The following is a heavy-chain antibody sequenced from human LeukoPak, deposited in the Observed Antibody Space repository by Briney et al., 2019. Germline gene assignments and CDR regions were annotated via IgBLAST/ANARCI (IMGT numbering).Heavy chain of an antibody. D-gene: IGHD2-2*02. Sequence: PGGSLRLSCAASGFTFSNFNMNWVRQAPGKGLEWISSITYSSRYMYYADSVKGRFTISRDNAKNSLYLHMNSLRAEDTAVYYCARDFGSSYTSPFPFWGQRTLVTVSS. J-gene: IGHJ4*02. CDR3: ARDFGSSYTSPFPF. CDR1: GFTFSNFN. CDR2: ITYSSRYM. V-gene: IGHV3-21*01.